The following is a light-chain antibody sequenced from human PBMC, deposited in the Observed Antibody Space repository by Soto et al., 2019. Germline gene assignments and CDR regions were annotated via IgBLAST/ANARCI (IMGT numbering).Light chain of an antibody. CDR3: QSYDRSLSGSYV. V-gene: IGLV1-40*01. J-gene: IGLJ1*01. Sequence: QSVLAQPPSVSGAPGQRVTISCTGSNSNIGAGYDVHWYQQLPGTAPKLLIYGNSNRPSGVPDRFSGSKSGTSASLAITGLQAEDEADYYCQSYDRSLSGSYVFGTGTKVTVL. CDR1: NSNIGAGYD. CDR2: GNS.